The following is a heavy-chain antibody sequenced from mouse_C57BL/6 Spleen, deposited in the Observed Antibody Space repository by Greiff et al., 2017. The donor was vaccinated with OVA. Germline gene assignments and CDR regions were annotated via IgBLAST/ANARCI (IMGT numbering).Heavy chain of an antibody. D-gene: IGHD2-13*01. CDR2: ISGGGGNT. CDR1: GFTFSSYT. V-gene: IGHV5-9*01. J-gene: IGHJ1*03. CDR3: AIYGDYWYFDV. Sequence: EVKLVESGGGLVKPGGSLKLSCAASGFTFSSYTMSWVRQTPEKRLEWVATISGGGGNTYYPDSVKGRFTISRDNAKNTLYLQMSSLRSEDTALYYCAIYGDYWYFDVWGTGTTVTVSS.